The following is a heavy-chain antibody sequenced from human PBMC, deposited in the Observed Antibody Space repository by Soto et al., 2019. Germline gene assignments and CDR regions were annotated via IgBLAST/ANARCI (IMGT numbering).Heavy chain of an antibody. CDR1: GYSFTSYW. J-gene: IGHJ4*02. CDR3: ARHRSIAARLGY. V-gene: IGHV5-10-1*01. Sequence: GESLKISCKGSGYSFTSYWISWVRQMPGKGLEWMGRIDPSDSYTNYSPSFQGHVTISADKSISTAYLQWSSLKASDTAMYYCARHRSIAARLGYWGPATLATVSS. D-gene: IGHD6-6*01. CDR2: IDPSDSYT.